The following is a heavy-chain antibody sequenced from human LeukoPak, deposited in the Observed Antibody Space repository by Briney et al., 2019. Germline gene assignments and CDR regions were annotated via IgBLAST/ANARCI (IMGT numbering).Heavy chain of an antibody. CDR1: GGSISSSSYY. J-gene: IGHJ4*02. V-gene: IGHV4-39*01. D-gene: IGHD3-16*02. CDR3: ARDECLGELSFCQSDY. CDR2: INYIGST. Sequence: TSETLSLTCTVSGGSISSSSYYWGWIRQPPGRGRGWMGGINYIGSTYYNPSLKSRVTISVDTSKDQFSLKLSSVTAADTAVYYCARDECLGELSFCQSDYWGQGTLVTVSS.